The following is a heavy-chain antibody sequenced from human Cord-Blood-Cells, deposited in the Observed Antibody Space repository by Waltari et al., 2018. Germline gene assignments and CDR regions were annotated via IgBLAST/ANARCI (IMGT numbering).Heavy chain of an antibody. CDR2: IYHSGST. CDR3: ARVTLYGPTLTGDAFDI. Sequence: QVQLQESGPGLVKPSGTLSLTCAVAGGSISSSNCLSWVRRPPGKGLERIGEIYHSGSTNSNPSLKRRVTISVDKSKNQFSLKLSSVTAADTAVYYCARVTLYGPTLTGDAFDIWGQGTMVTVSS. CDR1: GGSISSSNC. J-gene: IGHJ3*02. D-gene: IGHD7-27*01. V-gene: IGHV4-4*02.